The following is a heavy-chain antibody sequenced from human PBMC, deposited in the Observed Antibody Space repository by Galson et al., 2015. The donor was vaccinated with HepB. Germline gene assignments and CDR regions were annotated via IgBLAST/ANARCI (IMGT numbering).Heavy chain of an antibody. Sequence: SVKVSCKASGYTFTSYGISWVRQAPGQGLEWMGWISAYNGNTNYAQKLQGRVTMTTDTSTSTAYMELRSLRSDDTAVYYCAREIYYRGKRGGHYFDYWGQGTLVTVSS. CDR1: GYTFTSYG. CDR2: ISAYNGNT. CDR3: AREIYYRGKRGGHYFDY. D-gene: IGHD3-10*01. J-gene: IGHJ4*02. V-gene: IGHV1-18*04.